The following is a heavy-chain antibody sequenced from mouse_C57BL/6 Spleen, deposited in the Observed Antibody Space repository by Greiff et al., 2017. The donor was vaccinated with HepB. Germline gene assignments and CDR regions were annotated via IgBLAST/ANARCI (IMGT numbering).Heavy chain of an antibody. CDR1: GFTFSDYY. Sequence: EVQLVDSGGGLVQPGGSLKLSCAASGFTFSDYYMYWVRQTPEKRLEWVAYISNGGGSTYYPDTVKGRFTISRDNAKNTLYLQMSRLKSEDTAMYYCARRGYGSSFDYWGQGTTLTVSS. CDR3: ARRGYGSSFDY. J-gene: IGHJ2*01. V-gene: IGHV5-12*01. CDR2: ISNGGGST. D-gene: IGHD1-1*01.